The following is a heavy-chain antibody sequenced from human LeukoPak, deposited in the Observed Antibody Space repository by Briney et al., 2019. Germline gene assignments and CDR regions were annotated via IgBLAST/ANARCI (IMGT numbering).Heavy chain of an antibody. V-gene: IGHV1-8*01. CDR1: GYTFTSYD. CDR3: ARADWLLHFDY. D-gene: IGHD3-9*01. CDR2: MNPNSGNT. J-gene: IGHJ4*02. Sequence: GASVKVSCKASGYTFTSYDIHWVRQATGQGLEWMGWMNPNSGNTGYAQRFQGRVTMTRDTSISTAYMELSRLRSDDTAVYYCARADWLLHFDYWGQGTLVTVSS.